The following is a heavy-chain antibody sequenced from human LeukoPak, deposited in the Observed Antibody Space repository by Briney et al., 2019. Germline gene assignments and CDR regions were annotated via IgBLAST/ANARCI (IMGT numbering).Heavy chain of an antibody. Sequence: GVSLRLSCAASGFTFSSYSMNWVRQAAGKVLAWFSSISSSSSYIYYADSVKGRFTISRDNAKNSLYLQMNSLRAEDTAAYYCAREVAVASCDYWGQGTLVTVSS. D-gene: IGHD6-19*01. J-gene: IGHJ4*02. CDR1: GFTFSSYS. CDR3: AREVAVASCDY. V-gene: IGHV3-21*01. CDR2: ISSSSSYI.